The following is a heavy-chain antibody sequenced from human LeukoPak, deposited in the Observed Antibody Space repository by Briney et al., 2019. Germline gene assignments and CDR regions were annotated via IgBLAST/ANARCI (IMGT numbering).Heavy chain of an antibody. CDR2: ISHDGRTE. D-gene: IGHD6-25*01. J-gene: IGHJ1*01. Sequence: GRSLRLSCAASGFIFSNYGMHWVRQAPGKGPEWVAVISHDGRTEFYADSVRGRFTISRDNSKNTLDLQMFSLRAEDTAVYYCAKEPTSYSSGWYFHHWGQGTLVTVSS. V-gene: IGHV3-30*18. CDR1: GFIFSNYG. CDR3: AKEPTSYSSGWYFHH.